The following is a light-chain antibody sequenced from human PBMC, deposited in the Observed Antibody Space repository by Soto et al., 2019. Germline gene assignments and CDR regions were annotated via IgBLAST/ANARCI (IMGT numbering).Light chain of an antibody. Sequence: QSVLTQPPSASGTPGQRVTMSCSGSSSNIGSNTVNWYQHLPGTAPKLLIYSNNQRPSGVPDRFSGSKSGTSASLAISWRLSEDEADYYCSTWDDSLSALVVFGGGTKLTVL. J-gene: IGLJ2*01. CDR1: SSNIGSNT. CDR2: SNN. V-gene: IGLV1-44*01. CDR3: STWDDSLSALVV.